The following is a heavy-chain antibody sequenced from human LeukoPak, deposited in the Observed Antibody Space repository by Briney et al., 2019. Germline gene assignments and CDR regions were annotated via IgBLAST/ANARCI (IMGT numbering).Heavy chain of an antibody. J-gene: IGHJ4*02. V-gene: IGHV3-23*01. CDR2: ISDSGDGT. D-gene: IGHD6-13*01. Sequence: GGSLRLSRAAPGVTFMTYALSSVRQAPRERLGWGSGISDSGDGTYYAESVKGRFTISRDNSKNTVFLQMNSLRADDTAKYYCAKDKAPGSWHTPSDFWGQGTLVTVSS. CDR1: GVTFMTYA. CDR3: AKDKAPGSWHTPSDF.